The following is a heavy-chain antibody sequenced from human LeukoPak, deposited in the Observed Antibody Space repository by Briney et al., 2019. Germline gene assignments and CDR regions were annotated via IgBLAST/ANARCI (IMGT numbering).Heavy chain of an antibody. D-gene: IGHD2-21*02. CDR1: GFTFSSYA. CDR3: AKVMVTGWGRGIQLFDY. V-gene: IGHV3-23*02. Sequence: PGGCLRLSCAASGFTFSSYAMSWVRQAPGKGLEWVSVISGSGGTTYYGDSVKGRFTSCRDNSQKSLFLQMNSLRAEDTAVYYCAKVMVTGWGRGIQLFDYWGQGTLVTVCS. CDR2: ISGSGGTT. J-gene: IGHJ4*02.